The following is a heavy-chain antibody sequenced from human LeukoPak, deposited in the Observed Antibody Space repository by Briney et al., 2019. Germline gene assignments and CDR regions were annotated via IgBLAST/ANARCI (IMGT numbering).Heavy chain of an antibody. CDR2: ISSSSSYI. CDR1: GFTFSSYS. D-gene: IGHD5-18*01. CDR3: ARPSPVDTAMVDY. V-gene: IGHV3-21*01. Sequence: GGSLRLSCAASGFTFSSYSMNWVRQAPGKGLEWVSSISSSSSYIYYADSVKGRFTISRDNAKNSLYLQMNSLRAEDTAVYYCARPSPVDTAMVDYWGQGTLVTVSS. J-gene: IGHJ4*02.